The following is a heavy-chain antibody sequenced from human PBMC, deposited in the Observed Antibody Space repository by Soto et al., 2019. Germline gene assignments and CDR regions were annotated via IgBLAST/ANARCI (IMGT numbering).Heavy chain of an antibody. J-gene: IGHJ4*02. V-gene: IGHV3-30-3*01. CDR2: ISYDGSNK. D-gene: IGHD6-19*01. CDR1: GFTFSSYA. CDR3: ARDEYSSGWFFDY. Sequence: VQLVESGGGLVQPGGSLRLSCAASGFTFSSYAMHWVRQAPGKGLEWVAVISYDGSNKYYADSVKGRFTISRDNSKNTLYLQMNSLRAEDTAVYYCARDEYSSGWFFDYWGQGTLVTVSS.